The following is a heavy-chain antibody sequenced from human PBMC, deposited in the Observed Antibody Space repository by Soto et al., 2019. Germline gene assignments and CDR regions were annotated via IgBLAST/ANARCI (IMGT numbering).Heavy chain of an antibody. CDR2: IIPIFGTA. CDR1: GGTFSSYA. V-gene: IGHV1-69*06. Sequence: QVQLVQSGAEVKKPGSSVKVSCKASGGTFSSYAISWVRQAPGQGVEWMGGIIPIFGTANYAQKFQGSVTITADKSTSTAYMELSSLRSEDTAVYYYARGERYHGMDVWGQGTTVTVSS. D-gene: IGHD1-1*01. CDR3: ARGERYHGMDV. J-gene: IGHJ6*02.